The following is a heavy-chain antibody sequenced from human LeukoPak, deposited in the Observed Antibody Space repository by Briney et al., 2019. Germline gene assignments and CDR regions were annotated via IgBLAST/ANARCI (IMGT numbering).Heavy chain of an antibody. D-gene: IGHD6-6*01. CDR3: ARLTRLSTSPDRYYLDY. Sequence: SETLSLTCTVSGDSISSYYWSWIRQPPGKGLEWIGYIYTSGGTNYIPSLKGRVTISIDTPKNQSSLKLSSVTAADSAVYYCARLTRLSTSPDRYYLDYWGQGTLVTVSS. CDR1: GDSISSYY. J-gene: IGHJ4*02. CDR2: IYTSGGT. V-gene: IGHV4-4*09.